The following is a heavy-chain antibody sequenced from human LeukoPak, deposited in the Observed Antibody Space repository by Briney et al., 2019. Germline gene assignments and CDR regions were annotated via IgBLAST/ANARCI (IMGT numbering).Heavy chain of an antibody. CDR1: GYTFTSYY. CDR2: ISAYNGNT. Sequence: ASVKVSCKASGYTFTSYYMHWVRQAPGQGLEWMGWISAYNGNTNYAQKFKGRVTMTTDTSTSTAYMELRSLRSDDTAVYYCARNNDFWSGYYMDVWGKGTTVTVS. D-gene: IGHD3-3*01. J-gene: IGHJ6*03. CDR3: ARNNDFWSGYYMDV. V-gene: IGHV1-18*04.